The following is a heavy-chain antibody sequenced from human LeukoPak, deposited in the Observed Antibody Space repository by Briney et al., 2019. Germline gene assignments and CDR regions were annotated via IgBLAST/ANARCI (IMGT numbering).Heavy chain of an antibody. CDR1: GFSLTTSGVG. Sequence: ESGPTLVKPTQTLTLTCTFSGFSLTTSGVGVGWIRQPPGKALEWLALINWDDQKVYSPSLQSRLSITKDTSKNQVVLTMTNVDPVDTATYYCAHRRDSSGYQYRWWFAPWGQGTVVTVSS. V-gene: IGHV2-5*02. J-gene: IGHJ5*02. D-gene: IGHD3-22*01. CDR3: AHRRDSSGYQYRWWFAP. CDR2: INWDDQK.